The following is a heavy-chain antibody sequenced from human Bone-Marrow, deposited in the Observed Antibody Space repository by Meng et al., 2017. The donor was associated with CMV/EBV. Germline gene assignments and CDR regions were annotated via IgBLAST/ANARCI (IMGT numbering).Heavy chain of an antibody. CDR2: INPNSGGT. D-gene: IGHD1-26*01. J-gene: IGHJ5*02. CDR1: GYTFTGYY. V-gene: IGHV1-2*02. Sequence: ASVKVSCKASGYTFTGYYMHWVRQAPGQGLEWMGWINPNSGGTNYAQKFQGRVTMTRDTSISTAYMELSRLRSDDTAVYYCARDNGPSGSYYENWFDPWGQGNLVNLSS. CDR3: ARDNGPSGSYYENWFDP.